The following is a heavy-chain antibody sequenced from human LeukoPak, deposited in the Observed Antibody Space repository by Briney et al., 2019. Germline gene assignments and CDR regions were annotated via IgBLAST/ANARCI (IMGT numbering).Heavy chain of an antibody. CDR2: ISSSSTYI. Sequence: GGSLRLSCAASGFTFRSYSMNWVRQAPGKGLEWVSSISSSSTYIYYADSVKGRFIISKDNAKNSLYLQMNSLRAEDTAVYYCARPHPRTVFGVFSYYYGMDVWGQGTTVTVSS. J-gene: IGHJ6*02. CDR3: ARPHPRTVFGVFSYYYGMDV. CDR1: GFTFRSYS. D-gene: IGHD3-3*01. V-gene: IGHV3-21*01.